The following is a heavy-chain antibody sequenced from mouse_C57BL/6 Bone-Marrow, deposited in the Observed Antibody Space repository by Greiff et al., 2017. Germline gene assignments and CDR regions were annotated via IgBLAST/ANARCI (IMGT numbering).Heavy chain of an antibody. Sequence: QVQLKQPGAELVMPGASVKLSCKASGYTFTSYWMPWVKQRPGQGLEWIGEIDPSDSYTNYNQTFKGKFTLTVDKSSSTAYMQLSSLTSEDSAVYYCAREGYGSSFDYWGQGTTLTVSS. V-gene: IGHV1-69*01. J-gene: IGHJ2*01. CDR1: GYTFTSYW. D-gene: IGHD1-1*01. CDR3: AREGYGSSFDY. CDR2: IDPSDSYT.